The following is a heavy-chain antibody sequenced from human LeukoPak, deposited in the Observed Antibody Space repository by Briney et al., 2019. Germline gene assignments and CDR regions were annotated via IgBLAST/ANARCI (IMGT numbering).Heavy chain of an antibody. V-gene: IGHV4-59*08. CDR3: ARLNIRIAAAGYFDY. D-gene: IGHD6-13*01. J-gene: IGHJ4*02. Sequence: SETLSLTCTVSGGSINSYYWSWIRQPPGKGLEWIGYIYYSGSTYYNPSLKSRVTISVDTSKNQFSLKLSSVTAADTAVYYCARLNIRIAAAGYFDYWGQGTLVTVSS. CDR1: GGSINSYY. CDR2: IYYSGST.